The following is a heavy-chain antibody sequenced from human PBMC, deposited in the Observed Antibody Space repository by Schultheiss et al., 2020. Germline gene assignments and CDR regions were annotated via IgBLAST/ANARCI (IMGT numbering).Heavy chain of an antibody. V-gene: IGHV4-34*01. CDR3: ARAGGYSRRPFDY. CDR1: GGSFSGYY. CDR2: INHSGST. J-gene: IGHJ4*02. Sequence: SETLSLTCAVYGGSFSGYYWSWIRQPPGKGLEWIGEINHSGSTNYNPSLKSRVTISVDTSKNQFSLKLSSVTAADTAVYYCARAGGYSRRPFDYWGQGTLVTVSS. D-gene: IGHD2-15*01.